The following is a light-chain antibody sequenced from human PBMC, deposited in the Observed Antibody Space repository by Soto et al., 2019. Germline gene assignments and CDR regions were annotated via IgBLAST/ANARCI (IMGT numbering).Light chain of an antibody. J-gene: IGLJ3*02. V-gene: IGLV2-14*01. CDR1: SSDVGGYNF. Sequence: QSVLTQPASVSGSPGQSITISCTGTSSDVGGYNFVSWYQQHPGKAPRLIIYEVSSRPSGVSYRFSGSKSGNTASLTISGPQAEEEADYCFSSYTLRNTLVLFGGGTKLTVL. CDR2: EVS. CDR3: SSYTLRNTLVL.